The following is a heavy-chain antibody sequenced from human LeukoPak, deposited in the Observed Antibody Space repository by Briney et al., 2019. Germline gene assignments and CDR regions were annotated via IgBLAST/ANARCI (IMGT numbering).Heavy chain of an antibody. CDR1: GFTVSNNY. V-gene: IGHV3-53*01. D-gene: IGHD2-15*01. CDR3: ARRDDHNGRDY. CDR2: IYSGGST. J-gene: IGHJ4*02. Sequence: GGSLRLSCRASGFTVSNNYMSWVRQAPRKGPEWVSLIYSGGSTYYADSVKGRFTISRDNSKNTVYLQMNSLRAEDTAMYYCARRDDHNGRDYWDQGTLVTVSS.